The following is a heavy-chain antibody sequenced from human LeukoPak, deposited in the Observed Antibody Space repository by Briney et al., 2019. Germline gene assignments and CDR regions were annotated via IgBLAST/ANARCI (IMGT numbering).Heavy chain of an antibody. D-gene: IGHD2-2*02. V-gene: IGHV5-51*01. Sequence: GESPKISCKGSGYSFSSYWIGWVRQMPGKGLEWMGIIYPGDSDTRYSPSFQGQVTISADKSINTAYLQWSSLKASDTAMYFCAGHSFDTVDAFDVWGQGTIVTVSA. CDR2: IYPGDSDT. J-gene: IGHJ3*01. CDR1: GYSFSSYW. CDR3: AGHSFDTVDAFDV.